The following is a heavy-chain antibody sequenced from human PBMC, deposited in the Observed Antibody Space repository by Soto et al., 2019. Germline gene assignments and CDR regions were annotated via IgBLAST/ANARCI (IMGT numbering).Heavy chain of an antibody. J-gene: IGHJ5*02. D-gene: IGHD6-13*01. CDR2: INPNSGGT. Sequence: ASVKVPCKASGCTFTCYYMHWVRKAPVQGLEWMGWINPNSGGTNYAQKFQGRVTMTRDTSSSTAYMELSRLRSDDTAVYYCARAGSSWYSDNWFDPWGQGTLVNVSS. CDR3: ARAGSSWYSDNWFDP. V-gene: IGHV1-2*02. CDR1: GCTFTCYY.